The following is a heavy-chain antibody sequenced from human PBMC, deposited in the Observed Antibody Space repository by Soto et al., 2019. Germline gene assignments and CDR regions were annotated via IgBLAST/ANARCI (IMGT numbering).Heavy chain of an antibody. J-gene: IGHJ6*02. V-gene: IGHV3-15*01. Sequence: GGSLRLSCAASGFTFSNAWMSWVRQAPGKGLEWVGRIKSKTDGGTTDYAAPVKGRFTISRDDSKNTLYLQMNSLKTEDTAVYYCTTDLQQYYYGMDVWGQGTTVTVSS. CDR3: TTDLQQYYYGMDV. CDR2: IKSKTDGGTT. CDR1: GFTFSNAW.